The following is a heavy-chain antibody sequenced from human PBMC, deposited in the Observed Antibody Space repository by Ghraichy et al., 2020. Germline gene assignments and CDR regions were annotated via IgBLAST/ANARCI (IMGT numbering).Heavy chain of an antibody. CDR3: ARLYCSSTSCYKSRGWGYNWFDP. Sequence: SETLSLTCTVSGGSISSYYWSWIRQPPGKGLEWIGYIYYSGSTNYNPSLKSRVTISVDTSKNQFSLKLSSVTAADTAVYYCARLYCSSTSCYKSRGWGYNWFDPWGQGTLVTVSS. CDR1: GGSISSYY. CDR2: IYYSGST. V-gene: IGHV4-59*01. D-gene: IGHD2-2*02. J-gene: IGHJ5*02.